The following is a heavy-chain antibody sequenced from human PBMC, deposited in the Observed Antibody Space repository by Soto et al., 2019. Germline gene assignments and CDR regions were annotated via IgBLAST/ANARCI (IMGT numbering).Heavy chain of an antibody. J-gene: IGHJ3*02. CDR3: ARPYSEAYWATFDI. CDR1: GGSISSYY. V-gene: IGHV4-59*01. Sequence: QVQLQESGPGLVKPSETLSLTCTVSGGSISSYYWSWIRQPPGKGLEWIGYINYSGSSNYNPSLKSRVALALDTSKNQFSLKLTSVTAADTAVYYCARPYSEAYWATFDIWGQGTMFSVSS. D-gene: IGHD1-26*01. CDR2: INYSGSS.